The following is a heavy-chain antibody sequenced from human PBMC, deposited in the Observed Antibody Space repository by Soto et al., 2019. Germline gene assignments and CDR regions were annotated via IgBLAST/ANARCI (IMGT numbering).Heavy chain of an antibody. CDR2: IWYDGSNK. J-gene: IGHJ5*02. Sequence: VGSLRLSCAASGFTFSSYGMHWVRQAPGKGLEWVAVIWYDGSNKYYADSVKGRFTISRDNSKNTLYLQMNSLRAEDTAVYYCARDLGGYYTRNWFDPWGQGTLVTVSS. D-gene: IGHD3-3*01. V-gene: IGHV3-33*01. CDR3: ARDLGGYYTRNWFDP. CDR1: GFTFSSYG.